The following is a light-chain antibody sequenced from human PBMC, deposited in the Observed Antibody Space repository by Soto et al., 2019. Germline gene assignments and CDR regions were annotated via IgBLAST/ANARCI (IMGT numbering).Light chain of an antibody. CDR1: SSNVGRYKL. J-gene: IGLJ1*01. CDR3: CSSGGSPKYV. CDR2: EVN. Sequence: QSALTQPASVSGSPGQSITSSCTGTSSNVGRYKLVSWYQQHPGKAPKLMIFEVNKRPSGVSNRFSGSKSGNTASLTISGLQVEEEADYYCCSSGGSPKYVFGTGTKVTVL. V-gene: IGLV2-23*02.